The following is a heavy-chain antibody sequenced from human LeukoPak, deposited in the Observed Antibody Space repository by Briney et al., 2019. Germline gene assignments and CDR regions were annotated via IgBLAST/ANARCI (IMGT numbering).Heavy chain of an antibody. Sequence: GRSLRLSCAASGFTFSSYGMHWVRQAPGKGLEWVAVISYDGSNKYYADSVKGRFTISRDNSKNTLYLQMNSLRAEDTAVYYCARDWRATVTTEFDYWGQGTLVTVSS. D-gene: IGHD4-11*01. CDR2: ISYDGSNK. CDR3: ARDWRATVTTEFDY. V-gene: IGHV3-30*03. J-gene: IGHJ4*02. CDR1: GFTFSSYG.